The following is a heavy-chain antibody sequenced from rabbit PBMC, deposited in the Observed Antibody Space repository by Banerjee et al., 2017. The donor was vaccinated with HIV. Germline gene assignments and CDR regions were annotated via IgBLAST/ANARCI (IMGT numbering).Heavy chain of an antibody. V-gene: IGHV1S7*01. D-gene: IGHD1-1*01. J-gene: IGHJ4*01. CDR3: VRGASSSGYYNL. CDR2: FDPLFGTT. CDR1: GFTISSYN. Sequence: QLVESGGGLVTPGGSLKLSCKAPGFTISSYNMQWVRQAPGKGLEWIGYFDPLFGTTYYANWVNGRFTISSHNAQNTLYLQLNSLTAADTATYFCVRGASSSGYYNLWGPGTLVTVS.